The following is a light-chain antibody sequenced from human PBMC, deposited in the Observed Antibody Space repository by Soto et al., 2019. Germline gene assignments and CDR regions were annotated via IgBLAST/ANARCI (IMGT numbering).Light chain of an antibody. J-gene: IGLJ3*02. V-gene: IGLV2-11*01. CDR3: CSYAGSYTWV. Sequence: QAVLTQPRSVSGSPGQSVTISCTGTSSAVGGYNYVSWYPQHPGKAPKLMIYDVSKRPAGVPDRFSGSKSGNTASLTISGLQAEDEADYYCCSYAGSYTWVFGGGTKLTVL. CDR1: SSAVGGYNY. CDR2: DVS.